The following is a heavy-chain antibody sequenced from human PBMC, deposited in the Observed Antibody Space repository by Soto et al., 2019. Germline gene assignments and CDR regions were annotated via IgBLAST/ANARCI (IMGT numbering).Heavy chain of an antibody. CDR1: GFTFSNYG. D-gene: IGHD3-10*01. CDR3: ATEERGSGRPLDY. J-gene: IGHJ4*02. CDR2: ISYDGSNK. V-gene: IGHV3-30*03. Sequence: QVQLVESGGGVVQPGRSLRLSCVASGFTFSNYGVDWVRQAPGKGLEWVTGISYDGSNKFYADSVKGRFTISRNNSKNTLSLQMNSLRPEDTAMYYCATEERGSGRPLDYWGQGTRVTVSS.